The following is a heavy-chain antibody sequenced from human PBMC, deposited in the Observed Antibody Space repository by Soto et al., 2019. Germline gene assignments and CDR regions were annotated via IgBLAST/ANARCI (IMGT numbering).Heavy chain of an antibody. J-gene: IGHJ6*02. Sequence: PSETLSLTCTVSGGSISSGDYYWNWIRQPPGKGLEWIGYIYNSGSTYYNPSLKSRVTISVDTSKNQFSLKLSSVTAADTAVYYCARDHCSSTSCYYYYGMDVWGQGTTVTVS. CDR1: GGSISSGDYY. D-gene: IGHD2-2*01. CDR2: IYNSGST. V-gene: IGHV4-30-4*01. CDR3: ARDHCSSTSCYYYYGMDV.